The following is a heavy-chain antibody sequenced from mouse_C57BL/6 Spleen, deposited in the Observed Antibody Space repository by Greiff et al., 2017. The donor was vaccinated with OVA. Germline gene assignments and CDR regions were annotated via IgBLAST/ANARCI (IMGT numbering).Heavy chain of an antibody. J-gene: IGHJ4*01. CDR3: ARCDYPPCYAMDY. CDR1: GFNIKNTY. Sequence: LVESVAELVRPGASVKLSCTASGFNIKNTYMHWVKQRPEQGLEWIGRIDPANGNTKYAPKFQGKATITADTSSNTAYLQLSSLTSEDTAIYYCARCDYPPCYAMDYWGQGTSVTVSS. V-gene: IGHV14-3*01. D-gene: IGHD2-4*01. CDR2: IDPANGNT.